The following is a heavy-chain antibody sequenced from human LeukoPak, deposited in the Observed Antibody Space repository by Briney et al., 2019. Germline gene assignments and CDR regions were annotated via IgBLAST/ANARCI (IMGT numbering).Heavy chain of an antibody. V-gene: IGHV1-2*02. CDR1: GYCFIDYY. Sequence: ASVKVSCKTSGYCFIDYYIHWMRQPPPPGLEWVGRIDPHSGGTHYAQKFQDRVTMTRDTSISTVYLELSGLRSADTAVDYCSRARGTCTYSRCHYWGQGTVVSVSS. D-gene: IGHD2-8*01. CDR2: IDPHSGGT. CDR3: SRARGTCTYSRCHY. J-gene: IGHJ4*02.